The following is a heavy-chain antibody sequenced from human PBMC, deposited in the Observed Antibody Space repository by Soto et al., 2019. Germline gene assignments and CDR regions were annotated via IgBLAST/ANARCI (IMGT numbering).Heavy chain of an antibody. CDR2: INPNSGGT. Sequence: ASVKVSCKASGYTFTGFAMHWVRQAPGQGLEWMGWINPNSGGTNYAQKFQGWVTMTRDTSISTAYMELSRLRYDDTAVYYCARGPNYLRRHYYYYGMDVWGQGTTVTVSS. D-gene: IGHD1-7*01. V-gene: IGHV1-2*04. J-gene: IGHJ6*02. CDR3: ARGPNYLRRHYYYYGMDV. CDR1: GYTFTGFA.